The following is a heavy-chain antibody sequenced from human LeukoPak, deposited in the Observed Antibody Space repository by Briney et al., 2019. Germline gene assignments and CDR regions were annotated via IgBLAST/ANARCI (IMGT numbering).Heavy chain of an antibody. CDR1: GFTFSSYG. CDR3: ARDGQYCSSTSCYFRWFDP. V-gene: IGHV3-33*01. J-gene: IGHJ5*02. D-gene: IGHD2-2*01. CDR2: IWYDGSNK. Sequence: GGSLRLYCAASGFTFSSYGMHWVRQAPGKGLEWVAVIWYDGSNKYYADSVKGRFTISRDNSKNTLYLQMNSLRAEDTAVYYCARDGQYCSSTSCYFRWFDPWGQGTLVTVSS.